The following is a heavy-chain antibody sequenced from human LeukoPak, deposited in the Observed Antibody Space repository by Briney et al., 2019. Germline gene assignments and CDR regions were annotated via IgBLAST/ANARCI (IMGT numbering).Heavy chain of an antibody. CDR2: ISGSGGST. Sequence: GGSLRLSCAASGFTFSSFGMGWVRQAPGKGLEWVSAISGSGGSTYYADSVKGRFTISRDNSKNTLYLQMNSLRAEDTAVYYCAKYPGAAVAGDFDYWGQGTLVTVSS. J-gene: IGHJ4*02. CDR1: GFTFSSFG. D-gene: IGHD6-19*01. CDR3: AKYPGAAVAGDFDY. V-gene: IGHV3-23*01.